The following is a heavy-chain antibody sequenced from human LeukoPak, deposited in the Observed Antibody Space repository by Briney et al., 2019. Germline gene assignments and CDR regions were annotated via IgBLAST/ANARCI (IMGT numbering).Heavy chain of an antibody. V-gene: IGHV4-30-4*01. J-gene: IGHJ4*02. CDR2: IYYSGST. CDR1: GGSISSGDYY. D-gene: IGHD3-3*01. Sequence: SETLSLTCTVSGGSISSGDYYWSWIRQPPGKGQEWIGYIYYSGSTYYNPSLKSRVTISVDTSKNQFSLKLSSVTAADTAVYYCAREITIFGVVIIRYFDYWGQGTLVTVSS. CDR3: AREITIFGVVIIRYFDY.